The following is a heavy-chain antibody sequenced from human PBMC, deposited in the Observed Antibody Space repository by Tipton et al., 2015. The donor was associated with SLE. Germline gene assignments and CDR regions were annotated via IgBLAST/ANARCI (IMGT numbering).Heavy chain of an antibody. CDR3: ARGSASLASSLSLDY. J-gene: IGHJ4*02. CDR1: GDSMNNYY. D-gene: IGHD2-2*01. CDR2: IYKTGIT. Sequence: TLSLTCSVSGDSMNNYYWSWIRQPAGMPLEWIGRIYKTGITNYNPSLKSRVTISVDVSKNQFSLRLNSLTAADTAVYYCARGSASLASSLSLDYWGQGTLVTVSS. V-gene: IGHV4-4*07.